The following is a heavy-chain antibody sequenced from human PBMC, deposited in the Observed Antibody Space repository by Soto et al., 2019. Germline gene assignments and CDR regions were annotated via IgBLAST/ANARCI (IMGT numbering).Heavy chain of an antibody. CDR2: IIPIFGTA. CDR3: ARGGIVATIRYYYYGMDV. D-gene: IGHD5-12*01. V-gene: IGHV1-69*13. CDR1: GGTFSSYA. J-gene: IGHJ6*02. Sequence: GASLKVSCRSSGGTFSSYAISWVRQAPGQGLEWMGGIIPIFGTANYAQKFQGRVTITADESTSTAYMELSSLRSEDTAVYYCARGGIVATIRYYYYGMDVWGQGTTVTVSS.